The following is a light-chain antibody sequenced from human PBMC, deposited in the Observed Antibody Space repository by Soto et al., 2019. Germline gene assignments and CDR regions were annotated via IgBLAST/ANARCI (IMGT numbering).Light chain of an antibody. CDR2: EVS. CDR3: CSYAGSITS. J-gene: IGLJ2*01. CDR1: SRDVGSYNL. V-gene: IGLV2-23*02. Sequence: QSVLTQPDSVSGSPGQSITISCTGTSRDVGSYNLVSWYQQHTGKALKLMIYEVSKRPSGVSNRFSGSKSGNTASLTISGLQAEDEADYYCCSYAGSITSFGGENKLTVL.